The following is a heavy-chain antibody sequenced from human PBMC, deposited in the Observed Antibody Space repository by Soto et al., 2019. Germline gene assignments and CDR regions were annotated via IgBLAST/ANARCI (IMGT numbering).Heavy chain of an antibody. J-gene: IGHJ4*02. D-gene: IGHD3-22*01. CDR3: ARPTESYYYDSSGYNPFDY. Sequence: SVKVSCKASGYTFTVYYMRWVRQAPVQGLEWMGWINPNSGGTNYAQKFQGRVTMTRDTSISTAYMELSRLRSDDTAVYYCARPTESYYYDSSGYNPFDYWGQGTLVTVSS. CDR2: INPNSGGT. V-gene: IGHV1-2*02. CDR1: GYTFTVYY.